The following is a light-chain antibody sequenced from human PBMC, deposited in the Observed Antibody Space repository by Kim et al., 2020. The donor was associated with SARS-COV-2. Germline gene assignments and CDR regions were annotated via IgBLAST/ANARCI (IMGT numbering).Light chain of an antibody. CDR2: DVS. J-gene: IGLJ7*01. Sequence: QSALTQPASVSGSPGQSITISCTGTSSDVGGYNYVSWYQQHPGKAPKLMIYDVSNRPSGVSNRFSGSKSGNTASLSISGLQAEDKADYYCSSYTSSSTVFGGGTQLTVL. CDR1: SSDVGGYNY. CDR3: SSYTSSSTV. V-gene: IGLV2-14*03.